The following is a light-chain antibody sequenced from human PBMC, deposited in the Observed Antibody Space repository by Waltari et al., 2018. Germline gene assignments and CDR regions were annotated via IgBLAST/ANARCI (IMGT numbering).Light chain of an antibody. CDR2: KIN. CDR3: VLYLGSGIWV. CDR1: SGSVPTTSH. Sequence: QTVVTQEPSLSVSPGGTVTLTSALISGSVPTTSHAPRYQQTPGQAPRTLVYKINIRSSGVPDRFSGSMLGNKAALTITGAQAEDESDYYCVLYLGSGIWVFGGGTKLTVL. V-gene: IGLV8-61*01. J-gene: IGLJ3*02.